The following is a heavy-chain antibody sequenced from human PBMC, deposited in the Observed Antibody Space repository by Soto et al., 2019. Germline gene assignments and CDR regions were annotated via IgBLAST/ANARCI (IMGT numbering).Heavy chain of an antibody. CDR3: ASGFNDRIGFFYAGWFGP. Sequence: QVHLVQSGAEVKKPGASVNVSCKASGYTFIDYYIHWLRQAPGQGPEWMGWIIPKSGDTKYSEKLQGRVVMPRDASINTAYMDMTSLRSYDTAVHYCASGFNDRIGFFYAGWFGPWGQGTLVTVAS. CDR2: IIPKSGDT. J-gene: IGHJ5*02. D-gene: IGHD3-22*01. CDR1: GYTFIDYY. V-gene: IGHV1-2*02.